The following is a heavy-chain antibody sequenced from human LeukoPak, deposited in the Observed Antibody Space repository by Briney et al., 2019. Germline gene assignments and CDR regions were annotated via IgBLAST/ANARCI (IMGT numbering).Heavy chain of an antibody. CDR1: GYIFTGYY. Sequence: ASVKVSCKASGYIFTGYYMHWVRQAPGQGLEWMGWINPNSGGTNYAQKFQGRVTMTRDTSISTAYMELSRLRSDDTAVYYCARGLNQEGYYYDSSGYYFFDYWGQGTLVTVSS. CDR3: ARGLNQEGYYYDSSGYYFFDY. D-gene: IGHD3-22*01. V-gene: IGHV1-2*02. CDR2: INPNSGGT. J-gene: IGHJ4*02.